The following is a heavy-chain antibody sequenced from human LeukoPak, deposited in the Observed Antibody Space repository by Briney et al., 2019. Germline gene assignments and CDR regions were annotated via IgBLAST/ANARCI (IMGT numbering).Heavy chain of an antibody. CDR1: GGSISSYY. D-gene: IGHD3-10*01. CDR2: IYYSGST. Sequence: SQTLSLTCTVSGGSISSYYWSWIRQPPGKGLEWIGYIYYSGSTNYNPSLKSRVTISVDTSKNQFSLKLSSVTAADTAVYYCARLGGSGSYSHFDYWGQGTLVTVSS. CDR3: ARLGGSGSYSHFDY. V-gene: IGHV4-59*08. J-gene: IGHJ4*02.